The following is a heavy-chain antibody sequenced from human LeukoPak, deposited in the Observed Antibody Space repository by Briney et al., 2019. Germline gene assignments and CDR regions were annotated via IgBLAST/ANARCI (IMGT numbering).Heavy chain of an antibody. Sequence: ASVEVSCKASGYTFTGYYTHWVRQAPGQGLEWMGRINPNSGGTNYAQKLQGRVTMTTDTSTSTAYMELRSLRSDDTAVYYCARAGLYCSGGSCYLFDYWGQGTLVTVSS. J-gene: IGHJ4*02. D-gene: IGHD2-15*01. CDR2: INPNSGGT. CDR3: ARAGLYCSGGSCYLFDY. CDR1: GYTFTGYY. V-gene: IGHV1-2*06.